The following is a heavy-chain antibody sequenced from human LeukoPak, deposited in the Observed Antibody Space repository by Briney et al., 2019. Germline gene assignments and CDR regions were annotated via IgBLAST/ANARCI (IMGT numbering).Heavy chain of an antibody. V-gene: IGHV3-48*02. CDR3: ARGDGWFGELLNFDN. CDR1: GFTFSDYA. Sequence: QPGRSLRLSCAASGFTFSDYAMHWVRQAPGKGLEWVSYISSSSSTIYYADSVKGRFTISRDNAKNSLYLQMNSLRDEDTAVYYCARGDGWFGELLNFDNWGQGTLVTVSS. D-gene: IGHD3-10*01. CDR2: ISSSSSTI. J-gene: IGHJ4*02.